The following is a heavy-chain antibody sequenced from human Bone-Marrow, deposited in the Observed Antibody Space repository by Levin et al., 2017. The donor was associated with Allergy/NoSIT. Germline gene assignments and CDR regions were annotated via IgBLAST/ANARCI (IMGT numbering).Heavy chain of an antibody. Sequence: QPGGSLRLSCAASGFTFSSYDMHWVRQATGKGLEWVSAIGTAGDTYYPGSVKGRFTISRENAKNSLYLQMNSLRAGDTAVYYCARAFRDDILTGWWDYYGMDVWGQGTTVTVSS. CDR2: IGTAGDT. CDR1: GFTFSSYD. V-gene: IGHV3-13*01. CDR3: ARAFRDDILTGWWDYYGMDV. D-gene: IGHD3-9*01. J-gene: IGHJ6*02.